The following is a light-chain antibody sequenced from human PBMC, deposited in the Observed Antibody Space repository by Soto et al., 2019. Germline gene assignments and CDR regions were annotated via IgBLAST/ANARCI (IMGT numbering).Light chain of an antibody. CDR2: EVS. CDR3: SSYTSSSTPFYV. J-gene: IGLJ1*01. CDR1: SSDVGGYNY. V-gene: IGLV2-14*01. Sequence: SALSEPASLSGSTGHAITISCTGTSSDVGGYNYVSWYQQHPGKAPKLMIYEVSNRPSGVSNRFSGSKSGNTASLTISGLQAEDEADYYCSSYTSSSTPFYVFGTGTKVTVL.